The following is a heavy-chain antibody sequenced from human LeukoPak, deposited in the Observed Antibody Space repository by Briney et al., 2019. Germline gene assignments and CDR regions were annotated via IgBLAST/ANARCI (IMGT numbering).Heavy chain of an antibody. V-gene: IGHV3-48*03. J-gene: IGHJ4*02. CDR3: ARVSGMITFGGVIIGPPDY. D-gene: IGHD3-16*02. CDR1: GFTFSSYE. Sequence: TGGSLRLSCAASGFTFSSYEMNWVRQAPGKGLEWVSYISSSGSTIYYADSVKGRFTISRDNAKNSLYLQMNSLRAEDTAVYYCARVSGMITFGGVIIGPPDYWGQGTLVTVSS. CDR2: ISSSGSTI.